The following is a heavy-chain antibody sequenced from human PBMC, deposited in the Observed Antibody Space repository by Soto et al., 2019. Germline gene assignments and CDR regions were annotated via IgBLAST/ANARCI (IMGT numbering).Heavy chain of an antibody. D-gene: IGHD1-26*01. CDR3: ARVSGSYYYGMDV. CDR1: GGSISSSNC. J-gene: IGHJ6*02. V-gene: IGHV4-4*02. Sequence: QVQLQESGPGLVKPSGTLSLTCAVSGGSISSSNCWSWVRQPPGKGLEWIGEISPSGSTNYNPSLKRRVTISVDKSKNHFSLKLSSVTAADTAVYYCARVSGSYYYGMDVWGQGTTVTVSS. CDR2: ISPSGST.